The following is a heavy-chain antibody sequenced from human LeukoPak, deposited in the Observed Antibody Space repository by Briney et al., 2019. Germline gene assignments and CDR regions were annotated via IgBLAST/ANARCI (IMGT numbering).Heavy chain of an antibody. Sequence: ASVKVSCTASGYTFTGYYIHWVRQAPGQGLEWMGWINHNSGGTKYAQKFQGGVTMTRDTSISTAYMELSGLTADDTAVYYCARCRYTYGYWDNWGQGTLVTVSS. CDR2: INHNSGGT. V-gene: IGHV1-2*02. CDR3: ARCRYTYGYWDN. D-gene: IGHD5-18*01. J-gene: IGHJ4*02. CDR1: GYTFTGYY.